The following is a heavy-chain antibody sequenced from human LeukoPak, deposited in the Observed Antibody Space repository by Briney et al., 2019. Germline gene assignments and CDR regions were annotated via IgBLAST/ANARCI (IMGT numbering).Heavy chain of an antibody. J-gene: IGHJ4*02. CDR1: GFTFSSYG. V-gene: IGHV3-30*02. CDR2: IRYDGSNK. Sequence: PGGSLRLSCAASGFTFSSYGMHWVRQAPGKGLEWVAFIRYDGSNKYYADSVKGRFTISRDNSKNTLYLQMNSLRAEDAAKYYCVKRGSAGSGYTYWGQGTLVTVSS. CDR3: VKRGSAGSGYTY. D-gene: IGHD5-12*01.